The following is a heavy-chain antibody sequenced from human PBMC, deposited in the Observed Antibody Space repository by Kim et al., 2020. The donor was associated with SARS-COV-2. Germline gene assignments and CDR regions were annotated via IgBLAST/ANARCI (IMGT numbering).Heavy chain of an antibody. CDR2: IYYSGST. D-gene: IGHD3-22*01. CDR1: GGSISSSSYY. CDR3: ARAPFITMIVVAQGYYYGMDV. Sequence: SETLSLTCTVSGGSISSSSYYWGWIRQPPGKGLEWIGSIYYSGSTYYNPSLKSRVTISVDTSKNQFSLKLSSVTAADTAVYYCARAPFITMIVVAQGYYYGMDVWGQVTTVTVSS. J-gene: IGHJ6*02. V-gene: IGHV4-39*01.